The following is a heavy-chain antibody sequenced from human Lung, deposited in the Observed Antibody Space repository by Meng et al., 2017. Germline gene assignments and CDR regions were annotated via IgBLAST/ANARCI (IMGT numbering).Heavy chain of an antibody. V-gene: IGHV3-74*01. CDR1: GFTFSTHW. D-gene: IGHD4-17*01. CDR2: ITGDGSST. CDR3: ARGGVTTDD. Sequence: GQRVDSGGGLVQPGGSLRLYCAASGFTFSTHWMHWVRQAPGKGLEWVSRITGDGSSTIYADSVQGRFTMSRDNAKNTLSLQMNSLRAEDTAVYYCARGGVTTDDWGQGTLVTVSS. J-gene: IGHJ4*02.